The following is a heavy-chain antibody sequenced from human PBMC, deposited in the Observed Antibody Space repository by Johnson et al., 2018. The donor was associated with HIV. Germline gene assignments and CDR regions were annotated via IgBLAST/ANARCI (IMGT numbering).Heavy chain of an antibody. CDR2: ISSCGSTI. J-gene: IGHJ3*02. CDR1: GFTFSDYY. V-gene: IGHV3-11*01. D-gene: IGHD2-21*02. Sequence: QVQPVESGGGLVKPGGSLRLSCAASGFTFSDYYLSWIRQAPGKGLEWVSYISSCGSTIYYADSVKGRFTISRDNAKNSLYLQMNSLRAEDTAVYYCAKDVVVTPPSDAFDIWGQGTMVTVST. CDR3: AKDVVVTPPSDAFDI.